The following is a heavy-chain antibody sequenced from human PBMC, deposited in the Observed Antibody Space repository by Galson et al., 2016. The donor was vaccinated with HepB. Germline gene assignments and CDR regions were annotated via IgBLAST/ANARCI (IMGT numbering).Heavy chain of an antibody. D-gene: IGHD5-24*01. CDR2: ISAYDGNI. V-gene: IGHV1-18*01. Sequence: SCKASGYNFLSYGISWVRQAPGQGLEWMGWISAYDGNINYAQNFQGRVTMTTDTSTSTAYMELRRLRSDDTAVYYCARADGYSFFSRFEPWGQGTLVTVSS. CDR1: GYNFLSYG. J-gene: IGHJ5*02. CDR3: ARADGYSFFSRFEP.